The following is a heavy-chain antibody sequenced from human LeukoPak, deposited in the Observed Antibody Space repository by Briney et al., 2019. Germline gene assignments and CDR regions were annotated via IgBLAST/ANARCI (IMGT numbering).Heavy chain of an antibody. V-gene: IGHV3-21*01. CDR1: GFTFSSYS. Sequence: PGGSLRLSCAASGFTFSSYSMNWVRQAPGKGLEWVSSISSSSSYMYYADSVKGRFTISRDNAKNSLYLQMNSLRAEDTAVYYCARDGYDFWSGPDIWGQGTMVTVSS. J-gene: IGHJ3*02. D-gene: IGHD3-3*01. CDR2: ISSSSSYM. CDR3: ARDGYDFWSGPDI.